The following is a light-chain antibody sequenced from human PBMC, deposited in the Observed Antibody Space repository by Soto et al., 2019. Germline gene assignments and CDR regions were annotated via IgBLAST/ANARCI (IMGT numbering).Light chain of an antibody. CDR1: SSNIGAGYD. J-gene: IGLJ2*01. CDR2: GNS. CDR3: PSYDSRLRGVV. Sequence: QSVLTQPPSVSGAPGQRVTISCTGSSSNIGAGYDVHWYQQLPGTAPKLLIYGNSNRPSGVPDRFSGSKSGTSASLAITGLQAEDEADYYCPSYDSRLRGVVFGGGTKLTVL. V-gene: IGLV1-40*01.